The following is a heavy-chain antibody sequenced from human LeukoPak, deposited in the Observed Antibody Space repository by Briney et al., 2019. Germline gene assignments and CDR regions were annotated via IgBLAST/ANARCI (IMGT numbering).Heavy chain of an antibody. J-gene: IGHJ4*02. CDR1: GFPFSSYT. CDR3: ARGAYEIVVVTAPTY. Sequence: GGSLRLSCAASGFPFSSYTIHWVRQAPGKGLEWVAVISSDGTNKYYADSVKGRFTISRDNSKNTLYLQMSSLRAEDTAVYYCARGAYEIVVVTAPTYWGQGTLVTVSS. V-gene: IGHV3-30-3*01. CDR2: ISSDGTNK. D-gene: IGHD2-21*02.